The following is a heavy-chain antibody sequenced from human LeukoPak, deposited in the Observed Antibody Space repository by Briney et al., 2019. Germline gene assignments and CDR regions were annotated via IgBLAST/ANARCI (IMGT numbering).Heavy chain of an antibody. D-gene: IGHD6-19*01. Sequence: PGGSLRLSCAVSGFAFISYGMHWVRQAPGKGLEWVAIIWYDGSDKYYGDSVKGRFTISIDNSKNTLYLQMNSLRAEDTAVYYCTILAVASYFDYWGQGTLVTVSS. V-gene: IGHV3-33*01. CDR1: GFAFISYG. CDR2: IWYDGSDK. J-gene: IGHJ4*02. CDR3: TILAVASYFDY.